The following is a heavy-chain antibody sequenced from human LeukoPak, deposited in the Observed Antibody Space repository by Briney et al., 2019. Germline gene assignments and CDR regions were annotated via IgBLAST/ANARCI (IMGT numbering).Heavy chain of an antibody. J-gene: IGHJ6*02. CDR3: ARQYGSEYYYYYYGMDV. V-gene: IGHV4-59*08. CDR2: IYYSGST. Sequence: SETLSLTCTVSGGSISSYYWSWMRQPPGKGLEWIGYIYYSGSTNYNPSLKSRVTISVDTSKNQFSLKLSSVTAADTAVYYCARQYGSEYYYYYYGMDVWGQGTTVTVSS. CDR1: GGSISSYY. D-gene: IGHD3-10*01.